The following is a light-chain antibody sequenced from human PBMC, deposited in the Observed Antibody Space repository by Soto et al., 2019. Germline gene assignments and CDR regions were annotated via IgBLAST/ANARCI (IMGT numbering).Light chain of an antibody. Sequence: EIVMTQSPASLSVSPRERATLSCRASQSVSSNLAWYQQKPGQAPRLLIYGASTGATGVPARFSGSGSGTDFTLTISSLQSEDFAVYYCQQYNNWPRTFGQGTKVEIK. CDR2: GAS. J-gene: IGKJ1*01. CDR3: QQYNNWPRT. V-gene: IGKV3-15*01. CDR1: QSVSSN.